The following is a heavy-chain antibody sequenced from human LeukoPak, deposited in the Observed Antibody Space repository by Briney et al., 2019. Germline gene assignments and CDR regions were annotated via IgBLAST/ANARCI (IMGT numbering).Heavy chain of an antibody. CDR2: IYYSGST. V-gene: IGHV4-31*03. CDR3: ARDPSHRTGAFDI. D-gene: IGHD1-14*01. J-gene: IGHJ3*02. Sequence: TSETLSLTCTVSGCSISSGGYYWSWIRQHPGKGLEWIGYIYYSGSTYYNPSLKSRVTISVDTSKNQFSLKLSSVTAADTAVYCCARDPSHRTGAFDIWGQGTMVTVSS. CDR1: GCSISSGGYY.